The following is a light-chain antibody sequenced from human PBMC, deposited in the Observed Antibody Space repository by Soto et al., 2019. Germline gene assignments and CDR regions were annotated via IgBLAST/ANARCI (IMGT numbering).Light chain of an antibody. Sequence: DIQMTQSPSPLSASVGDRVTITCRASQSISSYLNWYQQKPGKAPKLLIYAASSLQSGVPSRFSGSGSGTDFTLTISILQPEDFATYYCQQSYSTPITFGPGTKVDIK. J-gene: IGKJ3*01. CDR1: QSISSY. V-gene: IGKV1-39*01. CDR2: AAS. CDR3: QQSYSTPIT.